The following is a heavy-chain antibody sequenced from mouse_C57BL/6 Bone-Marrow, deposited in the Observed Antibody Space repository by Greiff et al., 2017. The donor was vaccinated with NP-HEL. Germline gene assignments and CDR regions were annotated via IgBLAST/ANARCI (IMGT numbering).Heavy chain of an antibody. V-gene: IGHV1-81*01. CDR2: IYPRSGNT. J-gene: IGHJ4*01. D-gene: IGHD2-4*01. Sequence: QVQLKQSGAELARPGASVKLSCKASGYTFTSYGISWVKQRTGQGLEWIGEIYPRSGNTYYNEKFKGKATLTADKSSSTAYMELRSLTSEDSAVYFCARYDYDVDYAMDYWGQGTSVTVSS. CDR3: ARYDYDVDYAMDY. CDR1: GYTFTSYG.